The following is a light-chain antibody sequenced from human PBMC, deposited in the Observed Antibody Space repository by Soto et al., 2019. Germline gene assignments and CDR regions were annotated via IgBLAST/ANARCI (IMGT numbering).Light chain of an antibody. J-gene: IGKJ1*01. Sequence: EIVLTQSPGTLSLSPGERATLSCRASQSVSSSYLAWYQQKPGQAPRLLIYGASSRATGIPDGFSGSGSGTDFTLTISRLEPEDVGVYYCQHDGTSPTWTFGQGTKVEIK. CDR2: GAS. CDR1: QSVSSSY. CDR3: QHDGTSPTWT. V-gene: IGKV3-20*01.